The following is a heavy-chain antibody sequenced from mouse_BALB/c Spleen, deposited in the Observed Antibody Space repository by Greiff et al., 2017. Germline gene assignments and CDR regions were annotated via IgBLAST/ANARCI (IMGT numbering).Heavy chain of an antibody. CDR1: GYSFTSYY. CDR2: IFPGSGNT. Sequence: VQLQQSGPELVKPGASVKLSCTASGYSFTSYYIHWVQQRPGQGLEWIGWIFPGSGNTKYNEKFKGKATLTADTSSNTDYLRLSRLTSEASAVYCDARTDYDYDAMDYWGQGTSVTVSS. J-gene: IGHJ4*01. CDR3: ARTDYDYDAMDY. V-gene: IGHV1-66*01. D-gene: IGHD1-1*02.